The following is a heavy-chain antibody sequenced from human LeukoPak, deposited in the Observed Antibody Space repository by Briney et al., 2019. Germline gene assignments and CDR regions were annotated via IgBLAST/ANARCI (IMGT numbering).Heavy chain of an antibody. V-gene: IGHV3-21*01. D-gene: IGHD3-10*01. CDR1: GFTFSSYS. Sequence: GGSLRLSCAASGFTFSSYSMNWVRQAPGKGLEWVSSISSSSSYIYYADSVKGRFTISRDNAKNSLYLQMNSLRAEDTAVYYCARVTMVRGVIIGNDDYWGQGTLVTVSS. CDR2: ISSSSSYI. CDR3: ARVTMVRGVIIGNDDY. J-gene: IGHJ4*02.